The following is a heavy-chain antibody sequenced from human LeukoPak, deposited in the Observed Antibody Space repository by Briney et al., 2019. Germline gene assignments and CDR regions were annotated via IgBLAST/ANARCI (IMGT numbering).Heavy chain of an antibody. CDR1: GFTFTSYT. V-gene: IGHV3-30*04. CDR2: ISYDGSNK. CDR3: ARDGDFNGANFDY. D-gene: IGHD4-17*01. J-gene: IGHJ4*02. Sequence: GTSLRLSCAASGFTFTSYTIQRVRQAPGTGLEWVAVISYDGSNKYYADSVKGRFTISRDNSKNTLYLQMNSLRTEDTAVYSCARDGDFNGANFDYWGQGTLVTVSS.